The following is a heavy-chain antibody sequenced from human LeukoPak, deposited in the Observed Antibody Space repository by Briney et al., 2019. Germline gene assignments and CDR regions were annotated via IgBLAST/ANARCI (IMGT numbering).Heavy chain of an antibody. V-gene: IGHV3-73*01. Sequence: PGGSLRLSCAASGFTFSGSAMHWVRQASGKGLEWVGRIRSKANSYATAYAASVKGRFTTSRDDSKNTAYLQMNSLKTEDTAVYYCTRHQKSKSGYDYGGGQGTLVTVSS. CDR1: GFTFSGSA. CDR3: TRHQKSKSGYDYG. D-gene: IGHD5-12*01. CDR2: IRSKANSYAT. J-gene: IGHJ4*02.